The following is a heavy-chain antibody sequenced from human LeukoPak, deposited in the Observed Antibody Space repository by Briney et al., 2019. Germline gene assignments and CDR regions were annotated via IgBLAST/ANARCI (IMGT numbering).Heavy chain of an antibody. J-gene: IGHJ3*02. CDR3: ATDLLLGNSVERWYAFDI. D-gene: IGHD4-23*01. CDR1: GYTLTELS. V-gene: IGHV1-24*01. Sequence: GASVKVSCKVSGYTLTELSMHWVRQAPGKGLEWMGGFDPEDGETIYAQKFQGRVTMTEDTSTDTAYMELSSLRSEDTAMYYCATDLLLGNSVERWYAFDIWGQGTMVTVSS. CDR2: FDPEDGET.